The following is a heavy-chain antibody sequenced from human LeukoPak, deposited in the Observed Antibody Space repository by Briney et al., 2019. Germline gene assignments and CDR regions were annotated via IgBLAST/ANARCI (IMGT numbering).Heavy chain of an antibody. D-gene: IGHD5-24*01. Sequence: GASVKVSCKASGYTFTSYDINWVRQATGQGLEWMGWITPFNGNTNYAQKFQDRVTITRDRSMSTAYMELSSLRSEDTAMYYCANGPDGYNTYWGQGTLVTVSS. CDR3: ANGPDGYNTY. V-gene: IGHV1-45*02. J-gene: IGHJ4*02. CDR2: ITPFNGNT. CDR1: GYTFTSYD.